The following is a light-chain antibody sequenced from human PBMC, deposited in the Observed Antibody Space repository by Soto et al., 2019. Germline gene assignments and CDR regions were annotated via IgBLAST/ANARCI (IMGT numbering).Light chain of an antibody. J-gene: IGLJ1*01. CDR2: DVN. CDR1: SSDVGGYNF. Sequence: QSALTQPASVSGSPGQSITISCTGTSSDVGGYNFVSWYQQHPGNVPQLMIFDVNRRPSGVSDRFSGSKSGNTASLTISGLQAEDEGDYYCCSYTSSSTHVFGSGTKLTVL. V-gene: IGLV2-14*03. CDR3: CSYTSSSTHV.